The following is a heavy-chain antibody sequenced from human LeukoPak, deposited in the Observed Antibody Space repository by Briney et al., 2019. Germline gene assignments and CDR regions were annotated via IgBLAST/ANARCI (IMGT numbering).Heavy chain of an antibody. D-gene: IGHD3-10*01. CDR3: ARRPYYYGSGSYSGY. V-gene: IGHV4-38-2*02. J-gene: IGHJ4*02. CDR1: GYSISSGYY. Sequence: SETLSLTCTVSGYSISSGYYWGWIRQPPGKGLEWIGEINHSGSTNYKPSLKSRVTISVDTSKNQFSLKLSSVTAADTAVYYCARRPYYYGSGSYSGYWGQGTLVTVSS. CDR2: INHSGST.